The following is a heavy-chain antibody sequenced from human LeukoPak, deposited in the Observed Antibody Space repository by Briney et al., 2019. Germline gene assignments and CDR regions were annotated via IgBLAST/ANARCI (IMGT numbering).Heavy chain of an antibody. CDR1: GGSLSGYY. D-gene: IGHD2-2*01. CDR3: ASLLGYCSSTSCSNWFDP. J-gene: IGHJ5*02. CDR2: INHSGST. Sequence: PSETLSLTCAVYGGSLSGYYWNWIRQPPGKGLEWIGEINHSGSTNYNSSLKSRVTISVDTSKNQFSLKLSSVTAADTAVYYCASLLGYCSSTSCSNWFDPWGQGTLVTVSS. V-gene: IGHV4-34*01.